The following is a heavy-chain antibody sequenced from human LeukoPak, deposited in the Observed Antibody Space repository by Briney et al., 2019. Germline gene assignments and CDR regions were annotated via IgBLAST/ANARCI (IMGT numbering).Heavy chain of an antibody. CDR1: GGSFSGYY. CDR3: ARGSGVGRYYDFWSGYYGLVPGWFDP. D-gene: IGHD3-3*01. CDR2: INHSGST. J-gene: IGHJ5*02. Sequence: SETLSLTCAVYGGSFSGYYWSWIRQPPGKGLEWIGEINHSGSTNYNPSLKSRVTISVDTSMNQFSLKLSSVTAADTAVYYCARGSGVGRYYDFWSGYYGLVPGWFDPWGQGTLVTVSS. V-gene: IGHV4-34*01.